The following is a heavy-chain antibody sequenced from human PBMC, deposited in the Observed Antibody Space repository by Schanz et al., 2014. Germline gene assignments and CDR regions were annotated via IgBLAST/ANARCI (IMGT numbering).Heavy chain of an antibody. V-gene: IGHV1-2*02. CDR2: IDPNSGGT. CDR3: ARTASHDVWRGYIPHYAFDL. J-gene: IGHJ3*01. CDR1: GNTLSAYY. D-gene: IGHD3-3*01. Sequence: QVQLVQSGADVKKPGASVKVSCKASGNTLSAYYIHWIRQAPGQGLEWMGWIDPNSGGTNYAQKFQGRVAMTSDKSITTVYMEVNSLTSDDTAVFYCARTASHDVWRGYIPHYAFDLWGQGTVVIVSS.